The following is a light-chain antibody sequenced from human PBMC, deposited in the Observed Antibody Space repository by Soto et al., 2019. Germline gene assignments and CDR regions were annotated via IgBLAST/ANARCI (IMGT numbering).Light chain of an antibody. Sequence: QSVLTQPRSLSGSPGQSVTISCTGTISDVGAYNYVSWYQQHSGKAPKFMIYDVSKRPSGVPDRFSGSKSGNTASLTISGLQAEDEADYYCCSYAGTYSYVFGTGTKVTV. CDR1: ISDVGAYNY. CDR2: DVS. V-gene: IGLV2-11*01. CDR3: CSYAGTYSYV. J-gene: IGLJ1*01.